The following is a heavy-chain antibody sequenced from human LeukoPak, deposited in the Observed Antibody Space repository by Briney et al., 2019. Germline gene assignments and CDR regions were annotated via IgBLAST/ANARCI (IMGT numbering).Heavy chain of an antibody. CDR1: GYTFSSYA. D-gene: IGHD1-26*01. CDR3: ARDGGSYFPWYFDL. J-gene: IGHJ2*01. CDR2: IIPIFGKA. Sequence: ASVKVSCKASGYTFSSYAINWVRQAPGQGLEWMGGIIPIFGKAKYAQKFQGRVTITADESTSTAYMELSSLRSEDTAVYYCARDGGSYFPWYFDLWGRGTLVTVSS. V-gene: IGHV1-69*13.